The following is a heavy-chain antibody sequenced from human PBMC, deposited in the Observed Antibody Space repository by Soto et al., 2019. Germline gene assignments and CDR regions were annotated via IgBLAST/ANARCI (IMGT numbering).Heavy chain of an antibody. CDR1: GYTFTSYA. CDR3: ARGPPNHYYDSSGYYGY. J-gene: IGHJ4*02. V-gene: IGHV1-3*01. D-gene: IGHD3-22*01. CDR2: INAGNGNT. Sequence: ASVKVSCKASGYTFTSYAMHWVRQAPGQRLEWMGWINAGNGNTKYSQKFQGRVTITRDTSASTAYMELSSLRSEDTAVYYCARGPPNHYYDSSGYYGYWGQGTLVTVSS.